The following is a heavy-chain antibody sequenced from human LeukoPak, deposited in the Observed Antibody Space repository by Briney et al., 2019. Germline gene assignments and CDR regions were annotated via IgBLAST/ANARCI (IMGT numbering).Heavy chain of an antibody. Sequence: ASVKVSCKASGYTFTSYDINWVRQATGQGLEWMGWMNPNSGNTGYAQKFQGRVTMTRNTSISTAYMELSSLRSEDTAVYYCARGRITMVRRVIITNYYYYGMDVWGQGTTVTVSS. CDR2: MNPNSGNT. J-gene: IGHJ6*02. D-gene: IGHD3-10*01. CDR1: GYTFTSYD. V-gene: IGHV1-8*01. CDR3: ARGRITMVRRVIITNYYYYGMDV.